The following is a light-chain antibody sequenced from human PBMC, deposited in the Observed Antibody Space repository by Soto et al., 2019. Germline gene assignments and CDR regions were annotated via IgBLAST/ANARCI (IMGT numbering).Light chain of an antibody. CDR3: QQYGCSPLCT. V-gene: IGKV3-20*01. CDR2: GAS. J-gene: IGKJ2*02. Sequence: IVLTQSPGTLALSPGERATLSCWASQTVSSTYLAWYQQKPGQAPRLLIYGASSRATGIPDRFSGSRSGTDFTLTISRLEPEDFAVYDCQQYGCSPLCTFGQGTKLEIK. CDR1: QTVSSTY.